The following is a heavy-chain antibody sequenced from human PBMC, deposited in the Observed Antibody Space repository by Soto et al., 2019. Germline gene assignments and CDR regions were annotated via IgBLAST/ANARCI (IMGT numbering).Heavy chain of an antibody. CDR1: GFTFSGSA. CDR3: TRRDYYDSSGYFYP. D-gene: IGHD3-22*01. J-gene: IGHJ5*02. V-gene: IGHV3-73*01. CDR2: IRSKANSYAT. Sequence: EVQLVESGGGLVQPGGSLKLSCAASGFTFSGSAMHWVRQASGKGLEWVGRIRSKANSYATAYAASVKGRFTISRDDSXNTAYLQMNSLKTEDTAVYYCTRRDYYDSSGYFYPWGQGTLVTVSS.